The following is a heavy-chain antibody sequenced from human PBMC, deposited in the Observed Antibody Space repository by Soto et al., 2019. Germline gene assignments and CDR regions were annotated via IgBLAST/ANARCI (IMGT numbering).Heavy chain of an antibody. V-gene: IGHV3-33*01. CDR1: GFTFSSYG. CDR3: ARDNVDTAMVRRYYYMDV. J-gene: IGHJ6*03. D-gene: IGHD5-18*01. Sequence: GGSLRLSCAASGFTFSSYGMHWVRQAPGKGLEWVAVIWYDGSNKYYADSVKGRFTISRDNSKNTLYLQMNSLRAEDTAVYYCARDNVDTAMVRRYYYMDVWGKGTTVTVSS. CDR2: IWYDGSNK.